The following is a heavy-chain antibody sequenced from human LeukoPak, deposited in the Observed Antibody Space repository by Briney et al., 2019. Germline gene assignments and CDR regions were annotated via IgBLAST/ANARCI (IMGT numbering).Heavy chain of an antibody. V-gene: IGHV3-23*01. D-gene: IGHD1-26*01. CDR3: AKKAQYNGNYPLDY. CDR2: TSVRGDYT. CDR1: GFTFSTYW. J-gene: IGHJ4*02. Sequence: GGSLRLSCSASGFTFSTYWMSWVRQAPGKGLEWVSGTSVRGDYTYYADSVKGRFTISRDNSKNTLYLQMNSLRAEDTALYFCAKKAQYNGNYPLDYWGQGTLVTVSS.